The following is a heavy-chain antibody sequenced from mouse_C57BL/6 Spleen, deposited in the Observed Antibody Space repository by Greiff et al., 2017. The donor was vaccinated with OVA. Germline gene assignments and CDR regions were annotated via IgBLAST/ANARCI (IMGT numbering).Heavy chain of an antibody. D-gene: IGHD2-3*01. CDR1: GYTFTGYW. V-gene: IGHV1-61*01. CDR3: ARDGYYVDAMDY. J-gene: IGHJ4*01. CDR2: IYPSDSAT. Sequence: QVQLKESGAELVRPGSSVKLSCKASGYTFTGYWMDWVQQRPGQGLEWIGNIYPSDSATHYNQTFKDKATLTVDKSSNTAYMQLSSLTSEDSAVDYCARDGYYVDAMDYWGQGTSVTVSS.